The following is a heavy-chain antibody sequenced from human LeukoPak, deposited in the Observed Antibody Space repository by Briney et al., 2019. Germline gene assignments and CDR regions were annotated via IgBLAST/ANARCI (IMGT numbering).Heavy chain of an antibody. J-gene: IGHJ3*02. Sequence: ASVKVSCKASGYTFTNYYIHWVRQAPGQGLEWMGLINPSGGNTNYAQNFQGRVTMTRDTSTSTVYMGLSSLRSEDTAVYYCARVRDGNNDAYDIWGQGTMVTVPS. V-gene: IGHV1-46*01. D-gene: IGHD5-24*01. CDR2: INPSGGNT. CDR1: GYTFTNYY. CDR3: ARVRDGNNDAYDI.